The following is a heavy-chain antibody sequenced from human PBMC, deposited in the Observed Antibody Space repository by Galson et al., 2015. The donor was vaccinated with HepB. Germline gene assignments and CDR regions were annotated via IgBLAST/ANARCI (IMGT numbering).Heavy chain of an antibody. CDR3: ASEQVDTAMITSGYNYYGMDV. CDR1: GYTFTAYY. J-gene: IGHJ6*02. D-gene: IGHD5-18*01. CDR2: INPHSGGT. Sequence: SVKVSCKASGYTFTAYYIHWVRQAPGQGLEWMGWINPHSGGTNYAQTFQGWVTLSRDTSISTAYMELNRLRSDDTAVYYCASEQVDTAMITSGYNYYGMDVWGQGTTVTVSS. V-gene: IGHV1-2*04.